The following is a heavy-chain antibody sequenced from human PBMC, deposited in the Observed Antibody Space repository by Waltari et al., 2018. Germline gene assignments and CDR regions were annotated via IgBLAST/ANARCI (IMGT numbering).Heavy chain of an antibody. CDR3: ARSCVYCTGAFDY. CDR1: GGTFSSYA. V-gene: IGHV1-69*05. J-gene: IGHJ4*02. Sequence: QVQLVQSGSEVKKPGSSVTVSCKASGGTFSSYAISWVRQAPGQGLEWMGGIIPICGTANYAQKFQGRVTITTDESTSTAYMELSSLRSEDTAVYYCARSCVYCTGAFDYWGQGTLVTVSS. CDR2: IIPICGTA. D-gene: IGHD2-8*02.